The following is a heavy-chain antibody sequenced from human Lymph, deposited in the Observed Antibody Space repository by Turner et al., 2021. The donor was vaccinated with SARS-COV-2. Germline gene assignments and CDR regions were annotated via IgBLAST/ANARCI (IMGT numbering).Heavy chain of an antibody. CDR2: ISGRGDST. V-gene: IGHV3-23*01. CDR3: AKNEMAMIVVVITLFDY. D-gene: IGHD3-22*01. Sequence: EVQLLESGGGLVQPGGSLRISCAASGFTYSSYAMSWVRQAPGKGLEWVSTISGRGDSTYYADSVKGRFTISRDNSKNTLFLQMHSLRAEDTAVYYCAKNEMAMIVVVITLFDYWGQGTLVTVSS. CDR1: GFTYSSYA. J-gene: IGHJ4*02.